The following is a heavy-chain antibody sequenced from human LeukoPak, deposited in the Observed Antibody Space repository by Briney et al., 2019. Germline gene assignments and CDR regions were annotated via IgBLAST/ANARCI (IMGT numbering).Heavy chain of an antibody. V-gene: IGHV4-59*08. CDR2: VYYIGNT. Sequence: SETLSLTCTVSGDTISSYNWSWIRQRPGKGLEWIGYVYYIGNTNYNPSLKSRVTISVDTSRNQFALKLSSVTAADTAVYYCANSTIASSGYFDYWGQGTLVTVSS. D-gene: IGHD3-22*01. CDR1: GDTISSYN. J-gene: IGHJ4*02. CDR3: ANSTIASSGYFDY.